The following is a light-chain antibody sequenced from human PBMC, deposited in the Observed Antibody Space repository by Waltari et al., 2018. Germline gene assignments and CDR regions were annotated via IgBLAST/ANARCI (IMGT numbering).Light chain of an antibody. CDR1: QRVLYSSNNKNY. J-gene: IGKJ1*01. CDR3: QQYLTSSWT. Sequence: DIVMTQSPDSLAVSLGERATFHCKSSQRVLYSSNNKNYLAWYQQKPGQPPKLLIYGASTRESGVPDRFSGSGSGTDFTLTISSLQAEDVAVYYCQQYLTSSWTFGQGTKVEIK. V-gene: IGKV4-1*01. CDR2: GAS.